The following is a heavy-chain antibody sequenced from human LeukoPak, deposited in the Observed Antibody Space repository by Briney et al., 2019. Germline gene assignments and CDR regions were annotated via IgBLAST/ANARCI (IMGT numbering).Heavy chain of an antibody. D-gene: IGHD2-2*02. Sequence: GGSLRLSCAASGFTVSSNHMSWVRQAPGKGLEWVSGINWNGGSTGYADSVKGRFTISRDNAKNSLYLQMNSLRAEDTALYYCARRDIVVVPASILGAFDIWGQGTMVTVSS. V-gene: IGHV3-20*04. CDR3: ARRDIVVVPASILGAFDI. CDR1: GFTVSSNH. J-gene: IGHJ3*02. CDR2: INWNGGST.